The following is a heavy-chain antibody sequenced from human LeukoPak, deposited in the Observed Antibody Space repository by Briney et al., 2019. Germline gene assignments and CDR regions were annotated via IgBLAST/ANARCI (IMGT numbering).Heavy chain of an antibody. CDR1: GGTFSSYA. V-gene: IGHV1-69*05. CDR3: ARDRRYYYDSSGYYNFDY. J-gene: IGHJ4*02. D-gene: IGHD3-22*01. CDR2: IIPIVGTA. Sequence: SVKVSCKASGGTFSSYAISWVRQAPGQGLEWMGRIIPIVGTANYAQKFQGRVTITTDESTSTAYMELSSLRSEDTAVYYCARDRRYYYDSSGYYNFDYWGQRTLVTVSS.